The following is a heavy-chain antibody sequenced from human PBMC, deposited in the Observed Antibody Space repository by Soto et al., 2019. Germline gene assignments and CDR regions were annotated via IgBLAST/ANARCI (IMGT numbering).Heavy chain of an antibody. D-gene: IGHD3-9*01. CDR2: SRNKAKSYTT. CDR3: ARIGYYDVLMTYSCDAFDV. CDR1: GFIFSDYY. J-gene: IGHJ3*01. Sequence: EMQLVESGGKLVQPGGSLRLSCVGSGFIFSDYYIEWVRQAPGKGLEWVGRSRNKAKSYTTEYAASVRGRFTISRDDSESSVYLQMNSLKIEDTAVYYCARIGYYDVLMTYSCDAFDVWGLGTMVSVSS. V-gene: IGHV3-72*01.